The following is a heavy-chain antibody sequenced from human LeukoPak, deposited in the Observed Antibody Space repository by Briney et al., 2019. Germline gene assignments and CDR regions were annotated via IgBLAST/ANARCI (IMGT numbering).Heavy chain of an antibody. CDR3: ARAGSGWSFDY. D-gene: IGHD6-19*01. Sequence: AETLSLTCTVSGGSISSYYWTWIRQPPGKGLEWIGYNSYSGHTNYNPSLKGRVTISVDMSKKQFALKLSSVTAADTAVYYCARAGSGWSFDYWGQGTLVTVSS. V-gene: IGHV4-59*01. CDR1: GGSISSYY. CDR2: NSYSGHT. J-gene: IGHJ4*02.